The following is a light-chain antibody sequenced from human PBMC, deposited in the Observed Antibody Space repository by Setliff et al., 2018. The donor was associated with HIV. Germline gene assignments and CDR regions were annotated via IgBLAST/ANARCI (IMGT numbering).Light chain of an antibody. V-gene: IGLV1-44*01. CDR1: SSNIGGNS. J-gene: IGLJ2*01. Sequence: QSALTQPPSASGTPGQRVTISCSGSSSNIGGNSVDWYQKLPGTAPKLLIYSSNQRPSGVPDRFSGSKAGTSASLVISGLQSEDEADYYCAAWDDSLTVIFGGGTK. CDR2: SSN. CDR3: AAWDDSLTVI.